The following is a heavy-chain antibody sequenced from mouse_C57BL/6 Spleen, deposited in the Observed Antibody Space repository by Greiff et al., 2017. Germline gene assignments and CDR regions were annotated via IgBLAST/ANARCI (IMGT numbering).Heavy chain of an antibody. V-gene: IGHV14-4*01. Sequence: EVQLQQSGAELVRPGASVKLSCTASGFNIKDDYMHWVKQRPEQGLEWIGWIDPENGDTEYASKFQGKAPITADTSSNTAYLQLSSLTSEDTAVYYCTTYRVARNWYFDVWGTGTTGTVSS. CDR1: GFNIKDDY. J-gene: IGHJ1*03. CDR3: TTYRVARNWYFDV. CDR2: IDPENGDT. D-gene: IGHD1-1*01.